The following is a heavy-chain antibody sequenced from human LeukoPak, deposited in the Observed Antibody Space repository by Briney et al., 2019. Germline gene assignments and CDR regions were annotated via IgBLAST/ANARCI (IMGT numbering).Heavy chain of an antibody. V-gene: IGHV3-15*01. D-gene: IGHD6-19*01. CDR2: IKSKTEGGTT. CDR3: TKVSPSALNSYSSRYDY. Sequence: KPGGSLRLSCAASGFTFSNAWMSWVRRAPGKGLEWVGLIKSKTEGGTTDYAAPVKGRFTISRDDSKNTLYLQMNSLKTEDTAVYYCTKVSPSALNSYSSRYDYWGQGTLVTVSS. CDR1: GFTFSNAW. J-gene: IGHJ4*02.